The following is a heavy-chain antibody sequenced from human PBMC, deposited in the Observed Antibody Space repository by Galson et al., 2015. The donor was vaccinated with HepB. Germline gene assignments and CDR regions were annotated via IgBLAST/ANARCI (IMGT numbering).Heavy chain of an antibody. CDR3: ARVEGEWELIHFPDY. V-gene: IGHV3-30*04. D-gene: IGHD1-26*01. CDR2: ISYDGSNK. CDR1: GFTFSSYA. Sequence: SLRLSCAASGFTFSSYAMHWVRQAPGKGLEWVAVISYDGSNKYYADSVKGRFTISRDNSKNTLYLQMNSLRAEDTAVYYCARVEGEWELIHFPDYWGQGTLVTVSS. J-gene: IGHJ4*02.